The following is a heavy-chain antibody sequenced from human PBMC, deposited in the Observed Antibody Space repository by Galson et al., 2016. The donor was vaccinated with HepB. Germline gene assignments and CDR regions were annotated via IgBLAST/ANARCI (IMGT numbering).Heavy chain of an antibody. CDR1: GFTFSSYT. CDR3: ASWIDCSGGSCYPANFDY. D-gene: IGHD2-15*01. V-gene: IGHV3-48*01. CDR2: ISSSSSTV. Sequence: SLRLSCAASGFTFSSYTMNWVRQAPGKGLEWLSYISSSSSTVYYADSVKGRFTISRDNAKNLLYLQMNSLRAEDTAVYYCASWIDCSGGSCYPANFDYWGQGTLVTVSS. J-gene: IGHJ4*02.